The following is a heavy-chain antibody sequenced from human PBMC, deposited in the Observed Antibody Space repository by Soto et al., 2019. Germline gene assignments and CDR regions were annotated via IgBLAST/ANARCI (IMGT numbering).Heavy chain of an antibody. D-gene: IGHD5-18*01. CDR3: ARDLSEYSYGYSYYYYYGMDV. Sequence: GASLKVSCQASGYTFTGYYMHWVRQAPGQGLEWMGWINPNSGGTNYAQKFQGRVTMTRDTSISTAYMELSRLSSDDTAVYYCARDLSEYSYGYSYYYYYGMDVWGQGTTVTVSS. J-gene: IGHJ6*02. CDR1: GYTFTGYY. V-gene: IGHV1-2*02. CDR2: INPNSGGT.